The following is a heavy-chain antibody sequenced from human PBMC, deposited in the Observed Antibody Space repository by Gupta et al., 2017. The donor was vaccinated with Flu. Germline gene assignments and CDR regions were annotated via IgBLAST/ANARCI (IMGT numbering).Heavy chain of an antibody. D-gene: IGHD6-13*01. CDR3: AKDRSGNPAIDY. J-gene: IGHJ4*02. CDR1: GLPFSDYA. V-gene: IGHV3-23*01. CDR2: VGAGGDRT. Sequence: EVQLLESGGALVQPGGSLRLSCAASGLPFSDYAINWVRQAPGKGLEWVSTVGAGGDRTYYADSVMGRFTISRDNSKNTVYLQMNSLRGDDTAVYYCAKDRSGNPAIDYWGQGTLVTVS.